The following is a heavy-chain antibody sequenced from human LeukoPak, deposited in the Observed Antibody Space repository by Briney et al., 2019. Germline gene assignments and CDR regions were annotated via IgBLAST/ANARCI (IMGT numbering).Heavy chain of an antibody. CDR1: GFTFSSYA. D-gene: IGHD3-3*01. J-gene: IGHJ4*02. CDR2: ISGSGGST. Sequence: GGSLRLSCAASGFTFSSYAMSWVRQAPGKGLEWGSAISGSGGSTYYADSVKGRFTISRDNSKNTLYLQMNSLRAEDTAVYYCAKTARSEYDFWSGFFDYWGQGTLVTVSS. CDR3: AKTARSEYDFWSGFFDY. V-gene: IGHV3-23*01.